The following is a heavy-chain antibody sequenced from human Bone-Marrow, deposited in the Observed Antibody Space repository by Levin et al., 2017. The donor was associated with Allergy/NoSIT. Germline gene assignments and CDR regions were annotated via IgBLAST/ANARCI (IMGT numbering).Heavy chain of an antibody. V-gene: IGHV3-20*04. CDR3: ARLKAPPSGGHHLAVVGAFDY. D-gene: IGHD6-19*01. J-gene: IGHJ4*02. CDR2: INWNGGTT. CDR1: GFTFGGYA. Sequence: PGGSLRLSCAASGFTFGGYAMSWVRQAPGKGLEWVSGINWNGGTTGYADSVKGRFTISRDSAKSSLFLQMNSLRGEDTALYYCARLKAPPSGGHHLAVVGAFDYWGQGTLVTVSS.